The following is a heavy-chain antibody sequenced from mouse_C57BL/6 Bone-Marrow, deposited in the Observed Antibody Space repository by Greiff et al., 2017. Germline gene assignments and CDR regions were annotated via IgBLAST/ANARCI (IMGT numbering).Heavy chain of an antibody. V-gene: IGHV1-18*01. CDR2: INPNNGGT. CDR3: ARGDGYYLDY. Sequence: VQLQQSGPELVKPGASVKIPCKASGYTFTDYNMDWVKQSHGKSLEWIGDINPNNGGTTYNQKFKGKATLTVDKSSSTAYMGHRSLTSAVTAVYYSARGDGYYLDYWGQGTTLTVSS. CDR1: GYTFTDYN. J-gene: IGHJ2*01. D-gene: IGHD2-3*01.